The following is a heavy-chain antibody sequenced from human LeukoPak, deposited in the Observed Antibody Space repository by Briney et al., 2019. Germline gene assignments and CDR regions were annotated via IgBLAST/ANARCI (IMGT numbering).Heavy chain of an antibody. Sequence: SETLSLTCTVSGYSISSGYYWGWIRQPPGKGLGWIGSIYHSGSTYYNPSLKSRVTISVDTSKNQFSLKLSSVTAADTAVYYCARPGSVTLGAFDIWGQGTMVTVSS. CDR3: ARPGSVTLGAFDI. CDR1: GYSISSGYY. V-gene: IGHV4-38-2*02. D-gene: IGHD1-14*01. J-gene: IGHJ3*02. CDR2: IYHSGST.